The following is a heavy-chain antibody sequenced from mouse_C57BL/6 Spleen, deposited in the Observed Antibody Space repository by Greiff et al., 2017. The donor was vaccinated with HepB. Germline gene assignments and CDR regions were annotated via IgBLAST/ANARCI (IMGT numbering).Heavy chain of an antibody. J-gene: IGHJ3*01. CDR1: GFTFSSYA. CDR2: ISSGGDYI. D-gene: IGHD1-1*01. V-gene: IGHV5-9-1*02. Sequence: EVHLVESGEGLVKPGGSLKLSCAASGFTFSSYAMSWVRQTPEKRLEWVAYISSGGDYIYYADTVKGRFTISRDNARNTLYLQMSSLKSEDTAMYYCTRDPQFITTVVGAYWGQGTLVTVSA. CDR3: TRDPQFITTVVGAY.